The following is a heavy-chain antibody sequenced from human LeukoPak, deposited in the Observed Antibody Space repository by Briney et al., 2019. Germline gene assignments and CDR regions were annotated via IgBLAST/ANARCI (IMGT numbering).Heavy chain of an antibody. CDR1: GFTFSGSA. CDR2: IRSKANSYAT. CDR3: TTFYYYDSPDAFDI. Sequence: HSGGSLRLSCAASGFTFSGSAMHWVRQASGKGLEWVGRIRSKANSYATAYAASVKGRFTISRDDPKNTAYLQMNSLKTEDTAVYYCTTFYYYDSPDAFDIWGQGTMVTVSS. J-gene: IGHJ3*02. D-gene: IGHD3-22*01. V-gene: IGHV3-73*01.